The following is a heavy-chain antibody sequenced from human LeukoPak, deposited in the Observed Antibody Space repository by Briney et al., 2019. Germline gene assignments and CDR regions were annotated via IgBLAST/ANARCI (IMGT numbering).Heavy chain of an antibody. J-gene: IGHJ5*02. V-gene: IGHV3-33*06. CDR2: IWYDGSNK. CDR1: GFTFSSYG. Sequence: GGSLRLSCAASGFTFSSYGMHWVRQAPGKGLEWVAVIWYDGSNKYYADSVKGRFTISRGNSKNTLYLQMNSLRAEDTAVYYCAKAGASSGYRYNWFDPWGQGTLVTVSS. CDR3: AKAGASSGYRYNWFDP. D-gene: IGHD3-22*01.